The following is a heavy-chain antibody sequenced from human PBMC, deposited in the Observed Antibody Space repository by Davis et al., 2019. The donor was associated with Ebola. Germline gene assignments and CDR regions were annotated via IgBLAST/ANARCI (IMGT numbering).Heavy chain of an antibody. V-gene: IGHV3-30*18. CDR2: ISYDGSDK. Sequence: GGSLRLSCAASGFTFSTYWMSWVRQAPGKGLEWVAVISYDGSDKYYTDSVKGRFTISRDNSKNLLYLQMNSLRGEDTAVYYCAKGFHDFWSGALDYWGQGALVTVSS. CDR1: GFTFSTYW. D-gene: IGHD3-3*01. CDR3: AKGFHDFWSGALDY. J-gene: IGHJ4*02.